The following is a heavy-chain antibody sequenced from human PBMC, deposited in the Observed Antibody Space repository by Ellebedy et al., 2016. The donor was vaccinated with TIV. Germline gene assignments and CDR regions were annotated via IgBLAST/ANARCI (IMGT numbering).Heavy chain of an antibody. CDR1: GGTFSSYA. D-gene: IGHD1-26*01. J-gene: IGHJ5*02. CDR2: IIPILGIA. CDR3: ARDRKFGRWELLA. Sequence: AASVKVSCKASGGTFSSYAISWVRQAPGQGLEWMGRIIPILGIANYAQKFQGRVTITADKSTSTAYMELSSLRSEDTAVYYCARDRKFGRWELLAWGQGTLVTVSS. V-gene: IGHV1-69*04.